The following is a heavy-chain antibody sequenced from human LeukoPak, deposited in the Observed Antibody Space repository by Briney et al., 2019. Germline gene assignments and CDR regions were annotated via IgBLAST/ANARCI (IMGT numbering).Heavy chain of an antibody. Sequence: GGSLRLSCAASGFTFSGYWMTWVRQAPGKGLEWVANIKEDGSEQYYVDSVKGRFTISRDNAKNSLNLQMNSLRAEDTAVYYCAREYDSGYYYYFDYWGQGTLVTVSS. CDR3: AREYDSGYYYYFDY. J-gene: IGHJ4*02. V-gene: IGHV3-7*01. CDR2: IKEDGSEQ. CDR1: GFTFSGYW. D-gene: IGHD3-22*01.